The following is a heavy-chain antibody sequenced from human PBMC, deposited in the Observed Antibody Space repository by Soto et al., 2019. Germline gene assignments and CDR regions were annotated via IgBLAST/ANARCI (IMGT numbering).Heavy chain of an antibody. D-gene: IGHD3-16*01. J-gene: IGHJ6*02. CDR3: ARDLGVSYYYGMDV. CDR1: GFTFSYYG. CDR2: ISYDGSNK. V-gene: IGHV3-30-3*01. Sequence: GGSLRLSCALSGFTFSYYGLHWVRQAPGKGLEWVAMISYDGSNKYHADSEKGRFTISRDNSKNTLYLEMNTLRCDDTALYYCARDLGVSYYYGMDVWGQGTTVTVSS.